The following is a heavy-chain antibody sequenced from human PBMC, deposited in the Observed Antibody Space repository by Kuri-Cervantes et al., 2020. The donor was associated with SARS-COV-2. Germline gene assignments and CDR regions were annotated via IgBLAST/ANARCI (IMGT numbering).Heavy chain of an antibody. CDR2: INHSGST. J-gene: IGHJ3*02. CDR1: GGSFSGYY. D-gene: IGHD4-17*01. V-gene: IGHV4-34*01. Sequence: ESLKISCAVYGGSFSGYYWSWIRQPPGKGLEWIGEINHSGSTNYNPSLKSRVTISVDTSKNQFSLKLSSVTAADTAVYYCARDMTTVTSDAFDIWGQGTMVTVSS. CDR3: ARDMTTVTSDAFDI.